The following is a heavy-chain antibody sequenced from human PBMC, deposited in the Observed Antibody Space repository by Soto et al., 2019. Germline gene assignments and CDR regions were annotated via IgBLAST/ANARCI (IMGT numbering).Heavy chain of an antibody. J-gene: IGHJ4*02. Sequence: GGSLRLSCAASGFTFSSYWMSWVRQAPGKGLEWVANIKQDGSEKYYVDSVKGRFTISRDNAKNSLYLQMNSLRAEDTAVYYCARDYHYDILTGYPDYWGQGTLVTVSS. CDR3: ARDYHYDILTGYPDY. CDR2: IKQDGSEK. V-gene: IGHV3-7*01. D-gene: IGHD3-9*01. CDR1: GFTFSSYW.